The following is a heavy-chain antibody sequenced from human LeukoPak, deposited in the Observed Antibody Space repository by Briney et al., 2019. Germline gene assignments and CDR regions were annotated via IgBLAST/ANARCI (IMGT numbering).Heavy chain of an antibody. V-gene: IGHV4-59*01. J-gene: IGHJ4*02. CDR2: IYYSGST. D-gene: IGHD6-19*01. Sequence: SETLSLTCTVSGGSISSYYWSWIRQPPGKGLEWIGYIYYSGSTNYNPPLKSRVTISVDTSKNQFSLKLSSVTAADTAVYYCARDPDGSGWFDYWGQGTLVTVSS. CDR1: GGSISSYY. CDR3: ARDPDGSGWFDY.